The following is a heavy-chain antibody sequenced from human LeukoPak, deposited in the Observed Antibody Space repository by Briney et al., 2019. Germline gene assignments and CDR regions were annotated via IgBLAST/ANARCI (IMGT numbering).Heavy chain of an antibody. V-gene: IGHV3-33*01. CDR1: GFTFSSYG. D-gene: IGHD2-2*01. J-gene: IGHJ4*02. CDR3: AHCSTTSQEDY. CDR2: IWYDGSNK. Sequence: GGSLRLSCAASGFTFSSYGMHWVRQAPGKGLEWVAVIWYDGSNKYYADSVKGRFTISRDNSKNTLYLQMNSLRAEDTAVYYCAHCSTTSQEDYWGQGTLVTVSS.